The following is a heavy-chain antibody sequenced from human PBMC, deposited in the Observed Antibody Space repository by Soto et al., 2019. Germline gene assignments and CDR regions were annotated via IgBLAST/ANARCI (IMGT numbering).Heavy chain of an antibody. V-gene: IGHV4-34*01. CDR2: INHSGST. Sequence: ETLSLTCAVYGGSFSGYYWSWIRQPPGKGLEWIGEINHSGSTNYNPSLKSRVTISVDTSKNQFSLKLSSVTAADTAVYYCARGAYYYGSGSDYYYYGMDVWGQGTTVTVSS. J-gene: IGHJ6*02. CDR3: ARGAYYYGSGSDYYYYGMDV. D-gene: IGHD3-10*01. CDR1: GGSFSGYY.